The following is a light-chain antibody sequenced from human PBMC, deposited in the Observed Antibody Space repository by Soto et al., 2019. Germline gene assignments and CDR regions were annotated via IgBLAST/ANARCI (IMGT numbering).Light chain of an antibody. CDR1: QSVSSNY. Sequence: EIVCTQSPCTLSLSPGERATLSCRASQSVSSNYLAWYQQKPGQAPRLLIYDASNRATGIPSRFSGSGSGTDFTLTISRLEPEDFAVYYCQQYGSSPWTLDQGTNVDI. CDR2: DAS. J-gene: IGKJ1*01. CDR3: QQYGSSPWT. V-gene: IGKV3-20*01.